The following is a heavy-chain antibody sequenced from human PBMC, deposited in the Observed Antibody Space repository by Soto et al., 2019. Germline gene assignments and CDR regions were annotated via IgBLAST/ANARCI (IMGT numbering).Heavy chain of an antibody. J-gene: IGHJ6*03. Sequence: SETLSLTCAVYGGSFSGYYWSWIRQPPGKGLEWIGEINHSGSTNYNPSLKSRVTISVDTSKNQFSLKLSSVTAADTAVYYCARVLYGDYYMYYYYMDVWGKGTTVTVSS. D-gene: IGHD4-17*01. CDR3: ARVLYGDYYMYYYYMDV. CDR2: INHSGST. CDR1: GGSFSGYY. V-gene: IGHV4-34*01.